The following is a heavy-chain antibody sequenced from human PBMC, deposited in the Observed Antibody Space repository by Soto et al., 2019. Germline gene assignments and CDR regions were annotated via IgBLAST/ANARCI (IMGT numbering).Heavy chain of an antibody. CDR1: GDSISSYY. Sequence: SETLSLTCTVSGDSISSYYWSWIRQPPGKGLEWIGYIFYSGSTNYNPSLKSRVTILVDTSKNQFSLKLSSVTAADTAVYYCARGGDYLRLDYWGQGTLVTVSS. J-gene: IGHJ4*02. CDR3: ARGGDYLRLDY. D-gene: IGHD3-22*01. V-gene: IGHV4-59*01. CDR2: IFYSGST.